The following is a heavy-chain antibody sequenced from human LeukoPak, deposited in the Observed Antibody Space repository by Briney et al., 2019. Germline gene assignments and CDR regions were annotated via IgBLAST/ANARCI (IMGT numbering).Heavy chain of an antibody. J-gene: IGHJ4*02. CDR2: INHSGST. D-gene: IGHD2-21*02. CDR3: ARVHCGGDCYSAYYFDY. V-gene: IGHV4-34*01. CDR1: GGSFSGYY. Sequence: SETLSLTCAVYGGSFSGYYWSWIRQPPGKGLEWIGEINHSGSTNYNPSLKSRVTISVDTSKNQFSLKLSPVTAADTAVYYCARVHCGGDCYSAYYFDYWGQGTLVTVSS.